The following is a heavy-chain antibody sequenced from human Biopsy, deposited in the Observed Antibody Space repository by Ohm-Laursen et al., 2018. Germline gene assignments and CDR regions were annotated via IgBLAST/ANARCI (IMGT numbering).Heavy chain of an antibody. D-gene: IGHD1-26*01. J-gene: IGHJ5*02. CDR2: TIPIPNVA. CDR3: ARGEGSSWFDP. V-gene: IGHV1-69*10. CDR1: GDSFTSYA. Sequence: ASVKVSCKASGDSFTSYAIGWVRQAPGQGLEWMGGTIPIPNVATYAQKFQGRITITADESTSTAYMELNSLTSDDTAVYFCARGEGSSWFDPWGHGTLVTVSS.